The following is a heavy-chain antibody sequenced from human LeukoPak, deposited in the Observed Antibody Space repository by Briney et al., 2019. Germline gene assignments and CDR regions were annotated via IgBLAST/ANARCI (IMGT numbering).Heavy chain of an antibody. CDR3: ARGGATVTPRIGAFDI. CDR1: GGTFSSYT. Sequence: SVKVSCKASGGTFSSYTISWVRQAPGQGLEWMGRIIPILGIANYAQKFQGRVTITADKSTSTAYMELSSLRSEDTAVYYCARGGATVTPRIGAFDIWGQGTMVTVSS. J-gene: IGHJ3*02. V-gene: IGHV1-69*02. D-gene: IGHD4-11*01. CDR2: IIPILGIA.